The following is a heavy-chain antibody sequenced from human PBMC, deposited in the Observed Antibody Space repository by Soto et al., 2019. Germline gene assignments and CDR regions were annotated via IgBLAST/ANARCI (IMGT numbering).Heavy chain of an antibody. CDR3: AKDGGYAYYDSSGYYFGY. CDR2: ISGSGGST. J-gene: IGHJ4*02. D-gene: IGHD3-22*01. Sequence: EVQLLESGGGLVQPGGSLRLSCAASGFTFRSYAMSWVRQAPGKGLEWVSAISGSGGSTYYADSLNGRFTISRDNSKNTLYLQMNSLRAEDTAVYYCAKDGGYAYYDSSGYYFGYLGQGPMVTVSA. CDR1: GFTFRSYA. V-gene: IGHV3-23*01.